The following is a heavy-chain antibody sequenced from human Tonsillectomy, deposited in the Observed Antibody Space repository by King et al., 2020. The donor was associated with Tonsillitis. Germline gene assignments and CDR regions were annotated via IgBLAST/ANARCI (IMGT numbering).Heavy chain of an antibody. CDR1: GFTFSSYS. V-gene: IGHV3-21*01. Sequence: DVQLVESGGGLVKPGGSLRLSCAASGFTFSSYSMNWVRQAPGKGLEWVSSISSSSSYIYYADSVKGRFTISRDNAKNSLYLQMNSLRAEDTAVYYCARVPLLWFGEETQNYFDYWGQGTLVTVSS. J-gene: IGHJ4*02. D-gene: IGHD3-10*01. CDR2: ISSSSSYI. CDR3: ARVPLLWFGEETQNYFDY.